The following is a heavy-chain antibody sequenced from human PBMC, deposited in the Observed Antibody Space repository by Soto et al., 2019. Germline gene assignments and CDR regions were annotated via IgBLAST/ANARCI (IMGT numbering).Heavy chain of an antibody. CDR3: ARGEYYDFWSGYYKGDAFDI. J-gene: IGHJ3*02. Sequence: ASVKVSFKASGYTFTSYAMQWVRQAPGQRLEWMGWINAGNGKTKYSQKFQGRVTITRDTSASTAYMELSSLRSEDTAVSYCARGEYYDFWSGYYKGDAFDIWGQGTMVTVSS. CDR1: GYTFTSYA. CDR2: INAGNGKT. D-gene: IGHD3-3*01. V-gene: IGHV1-3*01.